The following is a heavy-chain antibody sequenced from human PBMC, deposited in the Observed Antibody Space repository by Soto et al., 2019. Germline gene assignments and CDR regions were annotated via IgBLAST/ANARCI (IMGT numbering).Heavy chain of an antibody. D-gene: IGHD1-1*01. Sequence: GASVKVSCKASGYTFTSYGISWVRQAPGQGLEWMGWISAYNGNTNYAQKLQGRVTMTTDTSTSTAYMELRSLRSDDTAVYYCARDEGNWRPYYYYGMDVWGQGTTVTVSS. CDR3: ARDEGNWRPYYYYGMDV. J-gene: IGHJ6*02. CDR2: ISAYNGNT. CDR1: GYTFTSYG. V-gene: IGHV1-18*01.